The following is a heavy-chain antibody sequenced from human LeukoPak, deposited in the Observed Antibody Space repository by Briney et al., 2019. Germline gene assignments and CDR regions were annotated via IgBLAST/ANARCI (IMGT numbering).Heavy chain of an antibody. CDR3: AREGDSGSYGV. D-gene: IGHD1-26*01. CDR1: GYIFTGYY. CDR2: LNPDSRGT. Sequence: ASVKVSCKTSGYIFTGYYMHWVRQAPGQGLEWMGRLNPDSRGTNYAQKFQGRVTMTRDTSISTAYMELSRLRSDDTAVYYCAREGDSGSYGVWGQGTLVTVSS. J-gene: IGHJ4*02. V-gene: IGHV1-2*02.